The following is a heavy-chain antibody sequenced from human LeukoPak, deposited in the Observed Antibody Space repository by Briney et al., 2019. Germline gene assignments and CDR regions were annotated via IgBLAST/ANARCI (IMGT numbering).Heavy chain of an antibody. CDR3: AREPYGSGSYSDY. CDR2: ISSSSSYI. CDR1: GFTFSSYS. J-gene: IGHJ4*02. V-gene: IGHV3-21*01. Sequence: PGGSLRLSCAASGFTFSSYSMNWVRQAPGKGLEWVSSISSSSSYIYYADSVKGRFTISRDNAKNSLYLQMNSPRAEDTAVYYCAREPYGSGSYSDYWGQGTLVTVSS. D-gene: IGHD3-10*01.